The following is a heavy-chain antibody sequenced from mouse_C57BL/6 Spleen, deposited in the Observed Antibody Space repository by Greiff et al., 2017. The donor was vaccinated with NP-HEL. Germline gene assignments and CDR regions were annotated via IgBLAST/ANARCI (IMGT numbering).Heavy chain of an antibody. D-gene: IGHD2-14*01. CDR2: ISNGGGST. V-gene: IGHV5-12*01. J-gene: IGHJ3*01. CDR1: GFTFSDYY. CDR3: ARTYYVYDGTWFAY. Sequence: EVKVVESGGGLVQPGGSLKLSCAASGFTFSDYYMYWVRQTPEKRLEWVAYISNGGGSTYYPDTVKGRFTFSTDNSKNTLYLQMSRLKSEDTAMYYCARTYYVYDGTWFAYWGQGTLVTVSA.